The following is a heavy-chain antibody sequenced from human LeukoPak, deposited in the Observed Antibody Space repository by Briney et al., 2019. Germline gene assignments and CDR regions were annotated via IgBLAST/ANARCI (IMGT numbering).Heavy chain of an antibody. CDR1: GFSLSTSGVG. D-gene: IGHD4-11*01. V-gene: IGHV2-5*02. Sequence: GPTLVNPTQTLTLTCTFSGFSLSTSGVGVGWVRQPPVKALEWLALIYWDDDKGSNSSLKSRLTITKDTSKNQVVLTMTNVDPVDTATYYCVHRRIYSPFDYWGQGALVTVSS. CDR2: IYWDDDK. J-gene: IGHJ4*02. CDR3: VHRRIYSPFDY.